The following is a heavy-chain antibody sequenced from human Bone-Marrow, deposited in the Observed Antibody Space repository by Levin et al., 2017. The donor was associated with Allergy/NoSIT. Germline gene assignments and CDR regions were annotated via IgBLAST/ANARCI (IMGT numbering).Heavy chain of an antibody. CDR1: GASIGSGDYY. Sequence: SETLSLTCSVSGASIGSGDYYWSWIRQSPGKGLEWIGHIYYSGSTLYNPSFKSRVTISVDTSRNLFSLQLHSVTAADTAVYYCVRDSPADPWGQGILVTVSS. CDR2: IYYSGST. J-gene: IGHJ5*02. V-gene: IGHV4-30-4*01. CDR3: VRDSPADP.